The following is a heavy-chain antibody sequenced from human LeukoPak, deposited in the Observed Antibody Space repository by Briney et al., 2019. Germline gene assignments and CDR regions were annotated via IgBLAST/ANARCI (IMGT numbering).Heavy chain of an antibody. CDR2: ISGSGGST. Sequence: GGSLRLSCAASGFTFSSYAMSWVRQAPGKGLEWVSAISGSGGSTYYADSVKGRLTISRDNSKNTLYLQMNSLRAEDTAVYYCAKDRVTYYDFWSGYQPRYNWFDPWGQGTLVTVSS. D-gene: IGHD3-3*01. CDR3: AKDRVTYYDFWSGYQPRYNWFDP. CDR1: GFTFSSYA. J-gene: IGHJ5*02. V-gene: IGHV3-23*01.